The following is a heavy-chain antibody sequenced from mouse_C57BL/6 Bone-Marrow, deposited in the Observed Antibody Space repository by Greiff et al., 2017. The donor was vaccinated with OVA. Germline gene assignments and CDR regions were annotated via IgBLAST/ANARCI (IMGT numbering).Heavy chain of an antibody. J-gene: IGHJ4*01. CDR2: ISGGGGNT. D-gene: IGHD1-1*02. CDR1: GFTFSSYT. V-gene: IGHV5-9*01. Sequence: EVKLMESGGGLVKPGGSLKLSCAASGFTFSSYTLSWVRQTPEKRLEWVATISGGGGNTYYPDSVKGRFTISRDNAKNTLYLQMSSLRSEDTALYYCARQGVGAMDYWGQGTSVTVSS. CDR3: ARQGVGAMDY.